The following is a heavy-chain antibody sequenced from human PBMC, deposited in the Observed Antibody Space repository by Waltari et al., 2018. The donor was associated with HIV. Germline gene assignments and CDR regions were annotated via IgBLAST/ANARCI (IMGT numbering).Heavy chain of an antibody. CDR1: GYTFTGYY. D-gene: IGHD3-22*01. Sequence: QVQLVQSGAEVKKPGASVKVSCKASGYTFTGYYMHWVRPAPGQGLEWMGWINPNSGGTNYAQKFQGRVTMTRDTSISTAYMELSRLRSDDTAVYYCARDTEYYDSSGYYAFDIWGQGTMVTVSS. J-gene: IGHJ3*02. CDR3: ARDTEYYDSSGYYAFDI. CDR2: INPNSGGT. V-gene: IGHV1-2*02.